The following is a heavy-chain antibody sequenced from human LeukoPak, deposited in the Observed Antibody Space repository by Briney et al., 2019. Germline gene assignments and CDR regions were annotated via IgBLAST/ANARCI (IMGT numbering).Heavy chain of an antibody. CDR2: INPSGYST. D-gene: IGHD2-2*03. CDR3: ARKLGHCSSTSCYGVNWFDP. J-gene: IGHJ5*02. Sequence: WASVRVSRTASGYTFTSYYMHWVRQAPGQGLEWMGIINPSGYSTNYAQKFQGRVTITRDKSTSTVYMELSSLRSEDTAVYYCARKLGHCSSTSCYGVNWFDPWGQGTLVTVSS. CDR1: GYTFTSYY. V-gene: IGHV1-46*01.